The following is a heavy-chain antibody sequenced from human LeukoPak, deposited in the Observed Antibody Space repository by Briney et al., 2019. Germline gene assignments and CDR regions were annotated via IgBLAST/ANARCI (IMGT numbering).Heavy chain of an antibody. Sequence: GGSLRLSCAASGFTFSSYAMSWVRQAPGKGLEWVSGISASGGSTYNADSVKGRFTISRDNSKNTLYLQMNSLRAEDTAVYYCAKDPRYYYDSSGYYHYFDYWGQGTLVTVSS. CDR2: ISASGGST. CDR1: GFTFSSYA. J-gene: IGHJ4*02. V-gene: IGHV3-23*01. D-gene: IGHD3-22*01. CDR3: AKDPRYYYDSSGYYHYFDY.